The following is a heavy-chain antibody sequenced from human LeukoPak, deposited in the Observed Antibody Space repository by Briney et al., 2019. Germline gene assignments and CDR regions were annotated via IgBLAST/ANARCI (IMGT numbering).Heavy chain of an antibody. V-gene: IGHV1-18*01. J-gene: IGHJ4*02. D-gene: IGHD6-6*01. CDR3: AREYSSSSKPDY. CDR2: ISAYNGNT. CDR1: GYTFTSYA. Sequence: ASVKVSCKASGYTFTSYAMNWVRQAPGQGLEWMGWISAYNGNTNYAQKLQGRVTMTTDTSTSTAYMELRSLRSDDTAVYYCAREYSSSSKPDYWGQGTLVTVSS.